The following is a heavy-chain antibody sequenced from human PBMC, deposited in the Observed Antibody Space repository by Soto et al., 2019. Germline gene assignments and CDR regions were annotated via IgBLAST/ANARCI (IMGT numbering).Heavy chain of an antibody. D-gene: IGHD3-3*01. CDR3: ARSNYDFWSGRYYGMDV. J-gene: IGHJ6*02. Sequence: ASVKVSCKASGYTFTSYAMHWVRQAPGQRLEWMGWINAGNGNTKYSQKFQGRVTITRDTSASTAYMELSSLRSEDTAVYYCARSNYDFWSGRYYGMDVWGQGTTVTVSS. CDR2: INAGNGNT. CDR1: GYTFTSYA. V-gene: IGHV1-3*01.